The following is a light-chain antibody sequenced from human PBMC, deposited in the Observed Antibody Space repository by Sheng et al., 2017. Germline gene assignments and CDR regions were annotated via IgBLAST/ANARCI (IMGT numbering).Light chain of an antibody. Sequence: NFMLTQPHSVSESPGKTVTISCTRSSGSIASNYVQWYQQRPGSSPTTVMYEGNQRPSGVPDRFSGSIDSSSNSASLTISGLQAEDEADYYCTSFAGSNNYVVIGGGTKLTVL. J-gene: IGLJ2*01. V-gene: IGLV6-57*01. CDR3: TSFAGSNNYVV. CDR1: SGSIASNY. CDR2: EGN.